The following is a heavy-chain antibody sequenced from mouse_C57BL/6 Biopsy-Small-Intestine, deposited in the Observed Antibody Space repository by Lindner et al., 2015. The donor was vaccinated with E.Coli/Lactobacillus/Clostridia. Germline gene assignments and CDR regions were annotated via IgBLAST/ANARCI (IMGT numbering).Heavy chain of an antibody. CDR3: ARGTRSDY. J-gene: IGHJ2*01. CDR2: IYPRSGNT. V-gene: IGHV1-81*01. CDR1: GYTFTSYS. Sequence: VQLQESGAELARPGASVKLSCKASGYTFTSYSISWVKQRTGQGPEWIGEIYPRSGNTYYNETFKGKATLTADKSSSTAYMELRSLTSEDSAVYFCARGTRSDYWGQGTTLTVSS.